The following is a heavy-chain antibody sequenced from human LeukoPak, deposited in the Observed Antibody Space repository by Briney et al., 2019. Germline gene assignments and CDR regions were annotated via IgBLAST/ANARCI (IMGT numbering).Heavy chain of an antibody. CDR2: ISDPHSGSQT. J-gene: IGHJ4*02. CDR1: GFPFSNNY. D-gene: IGHD2-15*01. CDR3: TTRLQHHFDY. V-gene: IGHV3-23*01. Sequence: PGGSLRLSFAASGFPFSNNYMNWVRQALGQGLEWVSTISDPHSGSQTHYADSVKGRFTISRNDSQNTVYLQMDSLRAEDTAVYYCTTRLQHHFDYWGQGTQVTVSS.